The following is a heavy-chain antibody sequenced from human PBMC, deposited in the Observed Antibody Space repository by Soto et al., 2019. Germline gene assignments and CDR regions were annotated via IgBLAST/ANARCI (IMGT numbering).Heavy chain of an antibody. V-gene: IGHV3-48*01. CDR3: ARDMGYCSGGSCYRNWYYFDY. Sequence: EVQLVESGGGLVQPGGSLRLSCAASGFTFSSYSMNWVRQAPGKGLEWVSYISSGSSTIYYADSVKGRFTISRDNAKNSLYLQMNSLRAEDTAVYYCARDMGYCSGGSCYRNWYYFDYWGQGTLVTVSS. J-gene: IGHJ4*02. D-gene: IGHD2-15*01. CDR2: ISSGSSTI. CDR1: GFTFSSYS.